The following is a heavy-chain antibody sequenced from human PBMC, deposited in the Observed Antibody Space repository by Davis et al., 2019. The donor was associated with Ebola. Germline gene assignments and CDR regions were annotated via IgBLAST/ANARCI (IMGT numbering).Heavy chain of an antibody. J-gene: IGHJ5*02. CDR3: ARAVGATGGWFDP. CDR2: INHSGST. D-gene: IGHD1-26*01. Sequence: SETLSLTCAVYGGSFSGYYWSWIRQPPGKGLEWIGEINHSGSTNYNPSLKSRVTISVDTSKNQFSLKLSSVTAADTAVYYCARAVGATGGWFDPWGQGTLVTVS. CDR1: GGSFSGYY. V-gene: IGHV4-34*01.